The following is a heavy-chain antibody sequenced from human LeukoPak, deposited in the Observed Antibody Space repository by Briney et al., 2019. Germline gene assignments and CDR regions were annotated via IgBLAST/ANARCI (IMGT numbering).Heavy chain of an antibody. CDR2: IYPGDSDT. D-gene: IGHD3-22*01. J-gene: IGHJ4*02. V-gene: IGHV5-51*04. CDR1: GYSFSNYW. Sequence: GKSLKISCEGSGYSFSNYWLGWVRQMPGKGLEWMGIIYPGDSDTRYSPSFQGQVTISADKPISTAYLQWSSLKASDTAMYYCARVDYYDRSGYFDYWGQGTQVTVSS. CDR3: ARVDYYDRSGYFDY.